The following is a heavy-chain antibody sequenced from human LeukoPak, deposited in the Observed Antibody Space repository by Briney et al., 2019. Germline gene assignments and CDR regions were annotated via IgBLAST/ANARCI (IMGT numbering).Heavy chain of an antibody. V-gene: IGHV4-34*01. CDR2: INHSGST. J-gene: IGHJ4*02. CDR1: GGSFSGYY. Sequence: SETLSLTCAVYGGSFSGYYWSWIRQPPGKGLEWIGEINHSGSTNYNPSLKSRVTMSVDTSKNQFSLKLSSVTAADTAVYYCARRFGDPFDYWGQGTLVTVSS. D-gene: IGHD3-10*01. CDR3: ARRFGDPFDY.